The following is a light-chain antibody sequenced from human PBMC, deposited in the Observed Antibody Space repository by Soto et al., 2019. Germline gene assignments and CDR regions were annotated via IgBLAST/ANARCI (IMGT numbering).Light chain of an antibody. J-gene: IGKJ4*01. CDR1: QTVSSS. Sequence: EIVLTQSPATLSLSPWERATLSCRASQTVSSSLAWYQQKPGQAPRLLIYEVSNRATGIPARFSGSGSGADFTLTISSLEPGDFALYYCQQHINWPLTFGGGTKVDI. CDR2: EVS. V-gene: IGKV3-11*01. CDR3: QQHINWPLT.